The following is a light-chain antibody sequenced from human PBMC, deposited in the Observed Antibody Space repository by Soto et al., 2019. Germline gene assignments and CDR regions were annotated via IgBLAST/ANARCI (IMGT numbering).Light chain of an antibody. CDR2: EVS. CDR1: SSDIGAYDY. V-gene: IGLV2-14*01. Sequence: QSALTQPASLSGSPGQSITISCTGTSSDIGAYDYVSWFQQHPGKAPKLIIYEVSNRPSGVSNRFSGSKSGNTASLTISGLQAEDEADYYCSSYTSSSTPVVFGTGTKVTVL. J-gene: IGLJ1*01. CDR3: SSYTSSSTPVV.